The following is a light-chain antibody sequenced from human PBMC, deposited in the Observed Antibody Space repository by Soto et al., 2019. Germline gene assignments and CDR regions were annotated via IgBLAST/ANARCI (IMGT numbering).Light chain of an antibody. CDR2: AAS. CDR3: QQSYSSPPT. Sequence: IQMTQYPSSLSASVEDRVIITCRASQSISNHLNWYQQKPGKAPKLLIFAASSLQSGVPSRFSGSRSGPDFTLTISSLQPEDFATYYCQQSYSSPPTFGQRSMADVK. CDR1: QSISNH. V-gene: IGKV1-39*01. J-gene: IGKJ1*01.